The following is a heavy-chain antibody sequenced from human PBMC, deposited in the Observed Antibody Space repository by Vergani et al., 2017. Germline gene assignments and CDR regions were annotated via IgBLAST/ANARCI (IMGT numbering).Heavy chain of an antibody. CDR1: GYTFINFG. CDR2: ISTYNGDT. Sequence: QVQLVQSGAEVKKPGASVKVSCEASGYTFINFGISWVRQAPGQGLEWMGWISTYNGDTKYPQKFQGRLTMTTHTSTNAAYMELRSLTSDDTAIYYCANSQFTSSWPFDYWGQGTPVTVSS. J-gene: IGHJ4*02. V-gene: IGHV1-18*01. D-gene: IGHD2-2*01. CDR3: ANSQFTSSWPFDY.